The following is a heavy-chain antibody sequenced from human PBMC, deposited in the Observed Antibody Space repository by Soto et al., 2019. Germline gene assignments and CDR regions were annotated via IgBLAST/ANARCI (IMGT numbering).Heavy chain of an antibody. D-gene: IGHD3-10*01. Sequence: QVQLVQSGAEVKKPGSSVKVSCKASGGTFSSYAISCVRQAPGQGLEWMGGIIPIGGTANYAQKFQGRVTITADESTSTAYMELGSLTSEDTAVYYCARDLLGFGYTYADVWGQGTTVTVSS. J-gene: IGHJ6*02. CDR1: GGTFSSYA. CDR3: ARDLLGFGYTYADV. V-gene: IGHV1-69*12. CDR2: IIPIGGTA.